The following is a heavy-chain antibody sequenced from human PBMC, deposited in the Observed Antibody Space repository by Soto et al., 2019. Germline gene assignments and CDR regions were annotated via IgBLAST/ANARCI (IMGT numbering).Heavy chain of an antibody. CDR1: GFTFSSYV. D-gene: IGHD1-26*01. CDR2: VSNDGALK. CDR3: ARDWEMDY. V-gene: IGHV3-30-3*01. Sequence: GGSLRLSCAASGFTFSSYVFHWVRQAPGKGLECVALVSNDGALKYYADSVKGRFTISRDNSENTLYLQMNSLRDGDTAVYYCARDWEMDYWGQGXLVTVPS. J-gene: IGHJ4*02.